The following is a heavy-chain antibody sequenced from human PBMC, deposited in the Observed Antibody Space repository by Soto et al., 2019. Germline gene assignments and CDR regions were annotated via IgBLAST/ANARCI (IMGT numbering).Heavy chain of an antibody. CDR1: GGTFSSYA. D-gene: IGHD3-10*01. CDR2: IIPIFGTA. V-gene: IGHV1-69*01. Sequence: QVQLVQSGAEVKKPGSSVKVSCKASGGTFSSYAISWVRQAPGQGLEWMGGIIPIFGTANYAQKFQGRVTITADESTSTAYMELSSLRSEDTSVHYCAREVRGQRYFDLWGRGTLVTVSS. CDR3: AREVRGQRYFDL. J-gene: IGHJ2*01.